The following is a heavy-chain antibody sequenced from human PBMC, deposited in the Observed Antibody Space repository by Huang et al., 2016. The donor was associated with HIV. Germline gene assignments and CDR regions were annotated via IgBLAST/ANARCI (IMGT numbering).Heavy chain of an antibody. Sequence: QVQLVQSGPEVKSPGASVKVTCKASGYTFTNFAVLWVRQAPGQRPEWLGWINAGTGDTNDAQKVQGRVTISRDTSTSTAYVELSSLSSEDTAIYFCARGWLQLWYLADWGQGSLVTVSS. V-gene: IGHV1-3*01. CDR3: ARGWLQLWYLAD. CDR2: INAGTGDT. CDR1: GYTFTNFA. D-gene: IGHD5-12*01. J-gene: IGHJ4*02.